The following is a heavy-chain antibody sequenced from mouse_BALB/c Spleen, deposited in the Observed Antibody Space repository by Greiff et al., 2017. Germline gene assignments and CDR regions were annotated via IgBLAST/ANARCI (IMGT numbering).Heavy chain of an antibody. D-gene: IGHD3-1*01. CDR2: ISSGGSYT. Sequence: DVMLVESGGGLVKPGGSLKLSCAASGFTFSSYAMSWVRQSPEKRLEWVAEISSGGSYTYYPDTVTGRFTISRDNAKNTLYLEMSSLRSEDTAMYYCARDRGAARATSYAMDYWGQGTSVTVSS. CDR3: ARDRGAARATSYAMDY. J-gene: IGHJ4*01. CDR1: GFTFSSYA. V-gene: IGHV5-9-4*01.